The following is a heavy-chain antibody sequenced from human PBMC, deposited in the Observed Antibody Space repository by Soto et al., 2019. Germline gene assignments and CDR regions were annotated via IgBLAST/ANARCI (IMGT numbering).Heavy chain of an antibody. J-gene: IGHJ4*02. Sequence: EVHLVESGGGLVQPGRSLRLSCAASGFNFDDYAMHWVRQAPGKKMEWVSGISWEGGSVGYADSVKGRFTISRDNAKNSLYLEMNDLRSEDTALYYCAKDHDEDFGYDLDYMNYWGQGTLVTVSS. CDR3: AKDHDEDFGYDLDYMNY. CDR2: ISWEGGSV. V-gene: IGHV3-9*01. CDR1: GFNFDDYA. D-gene: IGHD5-12*01.